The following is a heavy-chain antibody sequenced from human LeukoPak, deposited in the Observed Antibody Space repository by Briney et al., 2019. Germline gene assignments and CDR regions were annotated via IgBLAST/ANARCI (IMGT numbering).Heavy chain of an antibody. CDR2: INHSGST. V-gene: IGHV4-34*01. CDR3: ARRLMVYAVDY. J-gene: IGHJ4*02. D-gene: IGHD2-8*01. Sequence: SETLSLTCAVYGGSFSGYYWNWIRQPPGKGLEWIGEINHSGSTNYNPSLKSRVTISVDTSKNQFSLKLSSVTAADTAVYYCARRLMVYAVDYWGQGTLVTVSS. CDR1: GGSFSGYY.